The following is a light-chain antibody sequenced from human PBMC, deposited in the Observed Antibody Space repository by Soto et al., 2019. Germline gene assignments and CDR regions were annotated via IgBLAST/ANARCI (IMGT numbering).Light chain of an antibody. CDR3: QQYGSSPIT. V-gene: IGKV3-20*01. CDR2: GAS. Sequence: EIVLTQSPATLSLSPGERATLSCRASQSVGSDLAWYQQKPGQAPRLIISGASTRATGIPDRFSGSGSGTDFTLTVSRLEPEDFAVYYCQQYGSSPITFGQGTRLEI. J-gene: IGKJ5*01. CDR1: QSVGSD.